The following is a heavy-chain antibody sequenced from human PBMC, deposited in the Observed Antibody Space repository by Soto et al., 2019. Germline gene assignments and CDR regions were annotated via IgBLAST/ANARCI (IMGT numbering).Heavy chain of an antibody. CDR2: IWYDGSNK. CDR3: ARDSRGYSYGYGMDV. CDR1: GFTFSSYG. J-gene: IGHJ6*02. Sequence: GESLKISCAASGFTFSSYGMHWVRQAPGKGLEWVAVIWYDGSNKYYADSVKGRFTISRDNSKNTLYLQMNSLRAEDTAVYYCARDSRGYSYGYGMDVWGQGTTVTVSS. V-gene: IGHV3-33*01. D-gene: IGHD5-18*01.